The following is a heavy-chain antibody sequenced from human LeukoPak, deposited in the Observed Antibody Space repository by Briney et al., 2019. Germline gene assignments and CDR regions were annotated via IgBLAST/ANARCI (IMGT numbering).Heavy chain of an antibody. CDR1: GGTFSSYA. CDR2: IIPIFGTA. V-gene: IGHV1-69*01. Sequence: SVKVSCKASGGTFSSYAISWVRQAPGQGLEWMGGIIPIFGTANYAQKFQGRVTITADESTSTAYMELSSLRSEDTAVYYCASSRYGDPGSYCYYGMDAWGQGTTVTVSS. J-gene: IGHJ6*02. D-gene: IGHD4-17*01. CDR3: ASSRYGDPGSYCYYGMDA.